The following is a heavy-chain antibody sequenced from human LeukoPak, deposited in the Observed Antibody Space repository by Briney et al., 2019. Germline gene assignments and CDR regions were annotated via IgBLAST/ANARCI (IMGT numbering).Heavy chain of an antibody. CDR2: IYPGDSDT. V-gene: IGHV5-51*01. CDR3: ARQGSSWQKAFDY. CDR1: GYSFTSYW. D-gene: IGHD6-13*01. Sequence: GESLKISCKGSGYSFTSYWIGWVRQMPGKGLEWMGIIYPGDSDTRYSPSFQGQVTISADKSISTAYLQWSSLKASGTAMYYCARQGSSWQKAFDYWGQGTLVTVSS. J-gene: IGHJ4*02.